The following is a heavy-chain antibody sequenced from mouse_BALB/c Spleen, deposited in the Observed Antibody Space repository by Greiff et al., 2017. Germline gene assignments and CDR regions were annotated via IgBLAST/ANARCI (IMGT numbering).Heavy chain of an antibody. V-gene: IGHV1S81*02. CDR1: GYTFTSYW. D-gene: IGHD2-14*01. Sequence: QVQLQQPGPDLVQPGASVKLSCKASGYTFTSYWMHWVKQRPGQGLEWIGEINPSNGRTNYNEKFKSKATLTVDKSSSTAYMQLSSLTSKDSAVYYCARGEVRPGPYAMDYWGQGTSVTVAS. J-gene: IGHJ4*01. CDR2: INPSNGRT. CDR3: ARGEVRPGPYAMDY.